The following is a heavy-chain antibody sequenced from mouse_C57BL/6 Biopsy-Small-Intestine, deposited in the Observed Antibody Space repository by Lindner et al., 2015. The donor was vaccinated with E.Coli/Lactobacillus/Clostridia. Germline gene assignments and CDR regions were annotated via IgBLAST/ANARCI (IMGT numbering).Heavy chain of an antibody. CDR3: ANWVDY. J-gene: IGHJ2*01. CDR2: IYPGDGDT. V-gene: IGHV1-82*01. CDR1: GYAFSSSW. D-gene: IGHD4-1*02. Sequence: VQLQESGPELVKPGASVKISCKASGYAFSSSWMNWVKQRPGKGLEWIGRIYPGDGDTNYNGKFKGKATLTADKSSSTAYMQLSSLTSEDSAVYFCANWVDYWGQGTTLTVSS.